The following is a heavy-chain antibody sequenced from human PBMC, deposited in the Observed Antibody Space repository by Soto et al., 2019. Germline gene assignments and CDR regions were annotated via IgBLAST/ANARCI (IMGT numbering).Heavy chain of an antibody. CDR1: GGSISSYY. J-gene: IGHJ3*02. CDR3: ATQGGDDDAFDI. CDR2: IYYSGST. Sequence: SETLSLTCTVSGGSISSYYWSWIRQPPGKGLEWIGYIYYSGSTNYNPSLKSRVTISVDTSKNQFSLKLSSVTAADTAVYYCATQGGDDDAFDIWGQGTMVTVSS. D-gene: IGHD2-21*02. V-gene: IGHV4-59*08.